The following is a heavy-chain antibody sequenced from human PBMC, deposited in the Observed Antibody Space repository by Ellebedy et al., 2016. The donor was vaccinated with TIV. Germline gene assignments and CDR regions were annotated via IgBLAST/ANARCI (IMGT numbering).Heavy chain of an antibody. V-gene: IGHV3-7*01. CDR1: GFTFSNYW. CDR3: ARGQYQRW. D-gene: IGHD2-2*01. CDR2: VKHDGSET. J-gene: IGHJ4*02. Sequence: GESLKISCAASGFTFSNYWMSWVRQAPGKGLEWVANVKHDGSETYYVDSVKGRFTISRDNAKNSLFLQMNSLSAEDTAVYYCARGQYQRWWGQGTLVTVSS.